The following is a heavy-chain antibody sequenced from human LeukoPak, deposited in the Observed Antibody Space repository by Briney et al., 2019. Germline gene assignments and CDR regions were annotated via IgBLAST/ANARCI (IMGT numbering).Heavy chain of an antibody. V-gene: IGHV4-38-2*02. CDR1: GYSISSGYY. Sequence: NPSETLSLTCTVSGYSISSGYYWGWIRQPPGKGLEWIGSIYYSGSLFYNPSLKSRVTISVDTSKNQFSLKLSSVTASDTAVYYCARLPILYYGSGRDYFDYWGQGTLVTVSS. J-gene: IGHJ4*02. D-gene: IGHD3-10*01. CDR2: IYYSGSL. CDR3: ARLPILYYGSGRDYFDY.